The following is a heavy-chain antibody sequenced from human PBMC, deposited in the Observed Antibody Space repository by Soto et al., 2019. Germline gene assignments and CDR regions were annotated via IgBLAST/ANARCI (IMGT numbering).Heavy chain of an antibody. V-gene: IGHV4-4*02. CDR2: INHRGSA. J-gene: IGHJ4*02. CDR1: GASVSSTYW. Sequence: PSETLSLTCAVSGASVSSTYWWSWVRQPPGKGPEWIGEINHRGSANYNPSLKSRVTISVDISKSQFSLRLTSVTAADTAVYYCGRYNAASGIYYFDFWGQGALVTVSS. CDR3: GRYNAASGIYYFDF. D-gene: IGHD6-13*01.